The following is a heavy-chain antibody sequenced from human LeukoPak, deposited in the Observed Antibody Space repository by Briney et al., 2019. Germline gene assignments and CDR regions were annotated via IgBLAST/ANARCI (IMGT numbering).Heavy chain of an antibody. Sequence: SETLSLTCTVSGGSISSYYWSWIRQPPGKGLEWIGYIYYSGSTNYNPSLKSRVTITVDTSKNQFSLKLSSVTAADTAVYYCARSIMTTVTTFGYWGQGTLVTVSS. CDR2: IYYSGST. V-gene: IGHV4-59*12. CDR3: ARSIMTTVTTFGY. CDR1: GGSISSYY. D-gene: IGHD4-17*01. J-gene: IGHJ4*02.